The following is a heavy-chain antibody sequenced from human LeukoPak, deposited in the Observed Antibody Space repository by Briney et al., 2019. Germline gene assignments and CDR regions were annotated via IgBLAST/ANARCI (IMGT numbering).Heavy chain of an antibody. J-gene: IGHJ4*02. CDR1: GGSFSGYY. CDR3: ARFSDYYDSSGSLDY. Sequence: SETLSLTCAVYGGSFSGYYWSWIRQPPGKGLEWIGEINHSGSTNYNPSLKSRVTISVDTSKNQFSLKLSSVAAADTAVYYCARFSDYYDSSGSLDYWGQGTLVTVSS. D-gene: IGHD3-22*01. V-gene: IGHV4-34*01. CDR2: INHSGST.